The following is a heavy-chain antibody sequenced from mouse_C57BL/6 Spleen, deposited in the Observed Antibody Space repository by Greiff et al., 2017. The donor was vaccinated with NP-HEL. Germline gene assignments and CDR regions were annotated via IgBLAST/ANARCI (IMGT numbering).Heavy chain of an antibody. CDR1: GYTFTDYN. V-gene: IGHV1-18*01. CDR2: INPNNGGT. D-gene: IGHD1-1*01. CDR3: ARFGLLLRSRGLYAMDY. J-gene: IGHJ4*01. Sequence: VQLQQSGPELVKPGASVKIPCKASGYTFTDYNMDWVKQSHGKSLEWIGDINPNNGGTIYNQKFKGKATLTVDKSSSTAYMELRSLTSEDTAVYYCARFGLLLRSRGLYAMDYWGQGTSVTVSS.